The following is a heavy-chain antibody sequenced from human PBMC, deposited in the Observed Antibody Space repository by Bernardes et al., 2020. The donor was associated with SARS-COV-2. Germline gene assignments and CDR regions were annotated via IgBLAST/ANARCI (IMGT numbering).Heavy chain of an antibody. CDR2: INPGWRTA. CDR3: GRNLGGDTYGYWGD. J-gene: IGHJ4*02. D-gene: IGHD5-18*01. V-gene: IGHV3-74*01. Sequence: GGALRPPCCTPGFTFRSPWKHRVPQAPGKGVVLGARINPGWRTAAYADSVKGRFTISRDNAKNALYLQMNSLGVDDTAVYYCGRNLGGDTYGYWGDWGQGALVTVSS. CDR1: GFTFRSPW.